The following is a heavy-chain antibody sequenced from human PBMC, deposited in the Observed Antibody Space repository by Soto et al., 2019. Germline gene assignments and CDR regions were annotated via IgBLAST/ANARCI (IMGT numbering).Heavy chain of an antibody. J-gene: IGHJ3*02. CDR2: IIPIFGTA. Sequence: QVQLVQSGAEVKKPGSSVKVSCKASGGTFSSYAISWVRQAPGQGLEWMGGIIPIFGTANYAQKFQGRVTITADKSTSTAYMELRSLRSEDTAVYYCASRQLSGFTLRNYACDIWGQGTMVTVSS. CDR3: ASRQLSGFTLRNYACDI. D-gene: IGHD6-6*01. V-gene: IGHV1-69*06. CDR1: GGTFSSYA.